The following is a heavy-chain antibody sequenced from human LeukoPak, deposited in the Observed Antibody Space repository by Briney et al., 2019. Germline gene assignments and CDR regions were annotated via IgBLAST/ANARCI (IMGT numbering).Heavy chain of an antibody. CDR1: GGSISSSSYY. V-gene: IGHV4-39*01. D-gene: IGHD3-3*01. Sequence: SETLSLTCTVSGGSISSSSYYWGWLRQPPGTGLEWIGTIYYSGTTYYNPSLKRRVTISVDTSKNQFSLKLSSVTAADTAVYYCARQSGWYYDFWSGYYTQHWGQGTLVTVSS. J-gene: IGHJ4*02. CDR2: IYYSGTT. CDR3: ARQSGWYYDFWSGYYTQH.